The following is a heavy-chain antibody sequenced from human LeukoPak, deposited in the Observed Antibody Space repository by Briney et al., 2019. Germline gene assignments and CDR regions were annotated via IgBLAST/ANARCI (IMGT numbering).Heavy chain of an antibody. CDR3: ARAIAAAGNDY. D-gene: IGHD6-13*01. Sequence: GGSLRLSCAASGFTFSSYGMSWVRQAPGKGLEWVSAISGSGGSTYYADSVKGRFTISRDNAKNSLYLQMNSLRAEDTAVYYCARAIAAAGNDYWGQGTLVTVSS. J-gene: IGHJ4*02. V-gene: IGHV3-23*01. CDR1: GFTFSSYG. CDR2: ISGSGGST.